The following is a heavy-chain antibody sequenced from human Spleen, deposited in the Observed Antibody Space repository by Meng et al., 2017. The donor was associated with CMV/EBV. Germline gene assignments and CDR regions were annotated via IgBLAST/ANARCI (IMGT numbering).Heavy chain of an antibody. Sequence: GGSLRLSCAASEFTFSNYAMHWVRQAPGKGLEWVAVISYDGSNKYYTDSVKGRFTISRDNSKNTLYLQMNRLRPEDTAVYYCVRDREWLSYWDYYYGMDVWGQGTTVTVSS. CDR3: VRDREWLSYWDYYYGMDV. V-gene: IGHV3-30-3*01. CDR2: ISYDGSNK. D-gene: IGHD3-3*01. CDR1: EFTFSNYA. J-gene: IGHJ6*02.